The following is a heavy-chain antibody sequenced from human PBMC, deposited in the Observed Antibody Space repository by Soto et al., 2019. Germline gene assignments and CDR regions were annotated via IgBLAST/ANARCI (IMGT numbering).Heavy chain of an antibody. V-gene: IGHV5-51*01. Sequence: HGESLKIACGGSGYSFTVYWIAWVRQMPGKGLEWIGIIYPGGSDTRYSPSFQGQVTISADKSISTVYLQWSSLKASDTAIYYCARQDGAAHYHFDHWGQGPPVTVSS. CDR2: IYPGGSDT. CDR3: ARQDGAAHYHFDH. J-gene: IGHJ4*02. D-gene: IGHD1-26*01. CDR1: GYSFTVYW.